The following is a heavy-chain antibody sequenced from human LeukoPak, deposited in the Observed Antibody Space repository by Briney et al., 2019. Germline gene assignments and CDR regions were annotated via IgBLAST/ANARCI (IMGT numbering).Heavy chain of an antibody. Sequence: GESLKISCKGSGYRFTSYWIAWVRQMPGKGLEWMGSIYPGDSDTRYSPSFQGQVTISADKSITTAYLQWSSLKASDTAMYYRATPQVSGWNFDYWGQGTLVTVSS. CDR3: ATPQVSGWNFDY. CDR1: GYRFTSYW. D-gene: IGHD6-19*01. J-gene: IGHJ4*02. V-gene: IGHV5-51*01. CDR2: IYPGDSDT.